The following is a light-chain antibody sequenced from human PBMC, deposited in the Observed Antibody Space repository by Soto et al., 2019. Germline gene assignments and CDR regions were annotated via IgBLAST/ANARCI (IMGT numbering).Light chain of an antibody. J-gene: IGLJ2*01. CDR3: SAWDDSLTAVI. V-gene: IGLV1-47*01. CDR1: SSNIGNNF. CDR2: RND. Sequence: QSVLTQPPSASETPGQRVTISCSGSSSNIGNNFIYWYQHLPGTAPKLLIYRNDQRPSGVPDRFSGSKSGTSASLAISGLRSEDEADYYCSAWDDSLTAVIFGGGTKLTVL.